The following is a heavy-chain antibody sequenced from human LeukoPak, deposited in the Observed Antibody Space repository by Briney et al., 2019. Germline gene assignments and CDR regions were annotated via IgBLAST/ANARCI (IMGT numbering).Heavy chain of an antibody. D-gene: IGHD3-22*01. CDR1: GFTFSSYA. CDR3: AKEHYYDSSGYPEYFDY. CDR2: ISGSGGST. Sequence: GGSLRLSCAASGFTFSSYAMSWVRQAPGKGLEWVSAISGSGGSTYYADSVKGRFTISRDNSKNTLYLQMNSLRAEDTAVYYCAKEHYYDSSGYPEYFDYWGQGALVTVSS. V-gene: IGHV3-23*01. J-gene: IGHJ4*02.